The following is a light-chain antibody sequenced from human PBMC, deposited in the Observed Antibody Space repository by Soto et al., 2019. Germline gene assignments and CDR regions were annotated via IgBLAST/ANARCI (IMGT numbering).Light chain of an antibody. J-gene: IGKJ1*01. Sequence: DIHMTQSPSTLSASVGYRVTITFLASQSISSWLAWYQQKPGKAPKLLIYDASSLESGVPSRFRGSGSGTEFTLTIRSLQPDDFEPYSCKQYNSYTWKFRKGTXVDIK. CDR3: KQYNSYTWK. CDR2: DAS. CDR1: QSISSW. V-gene: IGKV1-5*01.